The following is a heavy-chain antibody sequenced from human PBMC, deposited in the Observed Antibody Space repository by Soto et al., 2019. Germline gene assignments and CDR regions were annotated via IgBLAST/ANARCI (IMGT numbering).Heavy chain of an antibody. CDR3: ARGGRWNYYYYMDV. CDR2: IRCDRSNK. J-gene: IGHJ6*03. Sequence: GGSLRLSCAASGFTFSDYYMSWIRQAPGKGLEWVADIRCDRSNKNYADSVKGRFTISRDNSKNTLYLQMNSLRAEDTAVYYCARGGRWNYYYYMDVWGKGTTVTVSS. V-gene: IGHV3-33*08. D-gene: IGHD2-15*01. CDR1: GFTFSDYY.